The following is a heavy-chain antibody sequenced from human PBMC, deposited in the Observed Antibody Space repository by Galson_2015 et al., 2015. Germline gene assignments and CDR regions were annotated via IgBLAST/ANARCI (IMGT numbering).Heavy chain of an antibody. V-gene: IGHV1-24*01. D-gene: IGHD2-2*01. Sequence: SVKVSCKVSGYTLTELSMHWVRQAPGKGLEWMGGFDPEDGETIYAQKFQGRVTMTEDTSTDTAYMELSSLRSEDTAVYYCATDLFRYCSSTSCSDAFDIWGQGTMVTVSS. CDR1: GYTLTELS. CDR3: ATDLFRYCSSTSCSDAFDI. J-gene: IGHJ3*02. CDR2: FDPEDGET.